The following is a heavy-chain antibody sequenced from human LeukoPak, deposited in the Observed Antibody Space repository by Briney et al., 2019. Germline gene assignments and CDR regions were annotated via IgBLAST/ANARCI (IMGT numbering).Heavy chain of an antibody. D-gene: IGHD2-2*01. J-gene: IGHJ4*02. V-gene: IGHV4-34*01. Sequence: SETLSLTRAVYGGSFSGYYGSWIRQPPGKGLEWIGEINHSGSTNYNPSLKSRVTISVDTSTNQFSLKLSSVTAADTAVYYCARGSYCSSTSCSPYYFDYWGQGSLVTVSS. CDR3: ARGSYCSSTSCSPYYFDY. CDR2: INHSGST. CDR1: GGSFSGYY.